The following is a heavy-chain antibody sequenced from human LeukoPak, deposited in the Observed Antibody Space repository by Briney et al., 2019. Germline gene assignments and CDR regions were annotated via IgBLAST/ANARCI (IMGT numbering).Heavy chain of an antibody. CDR3: VRLQLGFDY. Sequence: PGGSLRLSCAASGFTFSNYAMHWVRQAPGKGLEWVAVISYDGSNEYYADSVKGRFTISRDNSKNTLYLQINSLRAEDTAVYYCVRLQLGFDYWGQGTLVTVSS. J-gene: IGHJ4*02. D-gene: IGHD3-10*01. V-gene: IGHV3-30*04. CDR2: ISYDGSNE. CDR1: GFTFSNYA.